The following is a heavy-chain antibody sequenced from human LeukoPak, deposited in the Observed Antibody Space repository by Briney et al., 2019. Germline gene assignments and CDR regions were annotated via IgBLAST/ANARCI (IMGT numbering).Heavy chain of an antibody. CDR3: AKSGGYGLIDY. Sequence: SETLSLTCTVSGDSISSTSYYWGWIRQPPGKGLEWIGNIYYSGSTYYNASLQSRVTISIETSKNQISLRLNSVTAADTAMYYCAKSGGYGLIDYWGQGTLVTVSS. V-gene: IGHV4-39*01. CDR1: GDSISSTSYY. J-gene: IGHJ4*02. D-gene: IGHD1-26*01. CDR2: IYYSGST.